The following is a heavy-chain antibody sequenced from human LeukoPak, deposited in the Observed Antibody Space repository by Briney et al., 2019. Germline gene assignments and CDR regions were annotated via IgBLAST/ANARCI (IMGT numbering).Heavy chain of an antibody. CDR1: GGSTSSYP. Sequence: KPSETLSLTCTDPGGSTSSYPSSWTRQPPGTPLHPIGQIYNSGSTNYNPSLKSRVTISVDTSKNQFSLKLSSVTAADTALYYCARDSGYSYGYRYWYSDLWGRGTLVTVSS. J-gene: IGHJ2*01. CDR3: ARDSGYSYGYRYWYSDL. V-gene: IGHV4-59*01. D-gene: IGHD5-18*01. CDR2: IYNSGST.